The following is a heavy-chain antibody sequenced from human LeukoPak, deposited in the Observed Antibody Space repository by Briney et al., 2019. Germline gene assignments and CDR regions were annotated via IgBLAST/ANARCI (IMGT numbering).Heavy chain of an antibody. CDR3: ARVGDLYRAHRVRGLSPDYYYMDV. CDR2: VNYSGST. V-gene: IGHV4-34*01. Sequence: SETLSLTCAVSDGSLSEFYWNWIRQSPVKGLEWIGEVNYSGSTAYNPSLKSRVTISVDASKNQFSLTVSSLTAADTAVYYCARVGDLYRAHRVRGLSPDYYYMDVWGKGTTVTVSS. J-gene: IGHJ6*03. D-gene: IGHD3-10*01. CDR1: DGSLSEFY.